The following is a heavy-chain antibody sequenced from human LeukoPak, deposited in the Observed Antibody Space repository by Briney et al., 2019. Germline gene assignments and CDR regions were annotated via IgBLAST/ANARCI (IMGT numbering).Heavy chain of an antibody. V-gene: IGHV4-4*07. Sequence: SETLSLTCTVSGVSISSYYWSWIRQPAGKGLEWIGRIYTSGSTNHNPSLKSRVTMSVDKSKNQLSLKLSSVTAADTAVCYCARGAYHYGSGSYYFDYWGQGTLVTVSS. CDR2: IYTSGST. J-gene: IGHJ4*02. D-gene: IGHD3-10*01. CDR3: ARGAYHYGSGSYYFDY. CDR1: GVSISSYY.